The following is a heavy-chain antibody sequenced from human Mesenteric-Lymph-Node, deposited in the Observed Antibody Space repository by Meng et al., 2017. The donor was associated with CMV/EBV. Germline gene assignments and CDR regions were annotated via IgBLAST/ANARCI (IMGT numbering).Heavy chain of an antibody. D-gene: IGHD3-10*01. V-gene: IGHV3-66*01. CDR1: GFNVRDKY. Sequence: VHLVGSGGGLVQPGGCLRLSCAASGFNVRDKYMSWVRQAPGKGLEWVCIIYRGDNTYYIDSVKDRFTVSRDNSKNTMYLQMNSLRVKDTAVYYCTGDSVSNPNLDYWGQGTLVTVSS. CDR3: TGDSVSNPNLDY. J-gene: IGHJ4*02. CDR2: IYRGDNT.